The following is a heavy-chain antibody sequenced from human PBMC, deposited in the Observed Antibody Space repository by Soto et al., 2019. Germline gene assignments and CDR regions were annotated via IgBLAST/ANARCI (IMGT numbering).Heavy chain of an antibody. Sequence: QVQLVESGGGVVQPGRSLRLSCAASGFTFSSYAMHWVRQAPGKGLEWAAVISYDGSNKYYADSVKGRFTISRDNSKNTLYLQMNSLRAEDTAVYYCASRRIAAAGSYYYGMDVWGQGTTVTVSS. CDR3: ASRRIAAAGSYYYGMDV. V-gene: IGHV3-30-3*01. CDR2: ISYDGSNK. CDR1: GFTFSSYA. J-gene: IGHJ6*02. D-gene: IGHD6-13*01.